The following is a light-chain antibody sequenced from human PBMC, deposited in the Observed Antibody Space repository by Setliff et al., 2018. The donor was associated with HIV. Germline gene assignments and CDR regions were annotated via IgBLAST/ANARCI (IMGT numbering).Light chain of an antibody. V-gene: IGLV2-11*01. J-gene: IGLJ2*01. CDR3: CSYAGTYTSYVI. Sequence: QSALAQPRSVSGSPGQSVTISCTGTSSDFGGNNYVSWYQHHPGKVPKLMIYDVSKWPSGVPDRFSGSKSGNTASLTISGLQAEDEADYYCCSYAGTYTSYVIFGGETKVTVL. CDR1: SSDFGGNNY. CDR2: DVS.